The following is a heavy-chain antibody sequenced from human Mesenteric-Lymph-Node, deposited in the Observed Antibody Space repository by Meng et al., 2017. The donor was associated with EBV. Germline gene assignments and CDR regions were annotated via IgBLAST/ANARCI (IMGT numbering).Heavy chain of an antibody. D-gene: IGHD3-22*01. CDR2: INHSGST. CDR3: ARYSSSSGYYND. J-gene: IGHJ4*02. V-gene: IGHV4-34*01. Sequence: VDGLLWPPAPWSPTCPVYGASFSGYYWSCSRQPPGKGLECIGEINHSGSTNSNPSLKSRVTLSVDTSKNQFSLNLSSVTAADTAVYYCARYSSSSGYYNDWGQGTLVTVSS. CDR1: GASFSGYY.